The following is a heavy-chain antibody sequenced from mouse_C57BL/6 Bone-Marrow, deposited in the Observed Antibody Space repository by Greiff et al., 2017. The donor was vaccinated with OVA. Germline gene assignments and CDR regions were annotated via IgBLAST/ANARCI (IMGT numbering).Heavy chain of an antibody. J-gene: IGHJ4*01. Sequence: VQLQQSGPELVKPGASVKIPCKASGYTFTDYNMDWVKQSHGKSLEWIGDINPNNGGTIYNQKFKGKATMTVDKSSSTAYMELRSLTSEDTAVYYCARTPNERVVATENYAMDYWGQGTSVTVSS. CDR1: GYTFTDYN. CDR3: ARTPNERVVATENYAMDY. D-gene: IGHD1-1*01. CDR2: INPNNGGT. V-gene: IGHV1-18*01.